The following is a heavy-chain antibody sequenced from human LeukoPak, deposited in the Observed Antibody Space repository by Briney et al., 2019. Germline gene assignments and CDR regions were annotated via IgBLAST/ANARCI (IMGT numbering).Heavy chain of an antibody. CDR1: GFTFDDYA. J-gene: IGHJ3*02. CDR2: ISWNSGSI. Sequence: PGGSLRLSCAASGFTFDDYAMHWVRQAPGKGLEWVSGISWNSGSIGYADSVKGRFTISRDNAKNSLYLQMNSLRAEDTALYYCAKDQGGGFGELLLLAFDIWGQGTMVTVSS. D-gene: IGHD3-10*01. V-gene: IGHV3-9*01. CDR3: AKDQGGGFGELLLLAFDI.